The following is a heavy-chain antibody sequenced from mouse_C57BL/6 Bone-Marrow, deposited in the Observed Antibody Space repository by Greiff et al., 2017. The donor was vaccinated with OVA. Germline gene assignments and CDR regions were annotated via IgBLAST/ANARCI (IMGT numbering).Heavy chain of an antibody. V-gene: IGHV1-26*01. J-gene: IGHJ3*01. CDR3: ARGGDSSGPEEN. D-gene: IGHD3-2*02. CDR2: INPNNGGT. Sequence: EVQLQQSGPELVKPGASVKISCKASGYTFTDYYMNWVKQSHGKSLEWIGDINPNNGGTSYNQKFKGKATLTVDKSSSTAYMELRSLTSEDSAVYYCARGGDSSGPEENWGQGTLVTVSA. CDR1: GYTFTDYY.